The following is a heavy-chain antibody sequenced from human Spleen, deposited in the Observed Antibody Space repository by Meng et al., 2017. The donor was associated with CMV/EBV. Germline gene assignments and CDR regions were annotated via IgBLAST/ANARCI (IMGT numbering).Heavy chain of an antibody. CDR2: ISGSGGST. V-gene: IGHV3-23*01. D-gene: IGHD2-8*01. CDR3: AKARYCTNGVCLSAPDY. CDR1: GFTVSTNY. J-gene: IGHJ4*02. Sequence: GGSLRLSCAASGFTVSTNYMTWVRQAPGKGLEWVSLISGSGGSTYYADSVKGRFTISRDNSKNTLYLQMNSLRAEDTAVYYCAKARYCTNGVCLSAPDYWGQGTLVTVSS.